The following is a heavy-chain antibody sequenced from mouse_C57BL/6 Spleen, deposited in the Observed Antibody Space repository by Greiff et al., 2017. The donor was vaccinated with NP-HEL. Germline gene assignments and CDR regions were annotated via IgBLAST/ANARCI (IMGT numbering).Heavy chain of an antibody. CDR1: GYTFTSYW. J-gene: IGHJ3*01. CDR2: IDPSDSYT. CDR3: AKKVSTLGWFAD. V-gene: IGHV1-50*01. D-gene: IGHD2-1*01. Sequence: VQLQQPGAELVKPGASVKLSCKASGYTFTSYWMQWVKQRPGQGLEWIGEIDPSDSYTNYNQKFKGKATLTVDTSSSTAYMQLSSLTSEDSAVYYCAKKVSTLGWFADWGQGTLVTVSA.